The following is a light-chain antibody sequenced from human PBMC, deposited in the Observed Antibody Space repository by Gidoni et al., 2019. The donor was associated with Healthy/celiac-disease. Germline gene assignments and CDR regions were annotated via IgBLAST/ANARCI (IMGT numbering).Light chain of an antibody. J-gene: IGLJ3*02. Sequence: SYELTQPPAVSVSLGQMARITCSGEALPKKKYAYWYQQKPGQFPVLVIYKDSERPSGIPERFSGSSSGTIVTLTISGVQAEDEADYYCLSADSSGTYRVFGGGTKLTVL. CDR2: KDS. V-gene: IGLV3-16*01. CDR1: ALPKKKY. CDR3: LSADSSGTYRV.